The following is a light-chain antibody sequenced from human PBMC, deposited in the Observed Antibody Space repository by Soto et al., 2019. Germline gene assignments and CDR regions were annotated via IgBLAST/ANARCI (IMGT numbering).Light chain of an antibody. CDR3: QQLSNWPLT. CDR2: DAS. J-gene: IGKJ4*01. V-gene: IGKV3-11*01. CDR1: QRVSDY. Sequence: EIVLTQSPATVALSPGERATLSCRASQRVSDYLAWYQHKPGQAPRLLISDASNRAAGIPARFSGSGSDTDFTLTISSLEPEDSAAYYCQQLSNWPLTFGGGTKVEIK.